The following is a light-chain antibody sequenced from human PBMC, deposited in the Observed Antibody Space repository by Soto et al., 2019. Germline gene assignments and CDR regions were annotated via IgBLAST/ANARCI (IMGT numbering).Light chain of an antibody. CDR2: DAS. CDR1: QSISSW. V-gene: IGKV1-5*01. Sequence: DIQMTQSPSTLSASVGDRVTITWRASQSISSWLAWYQQKPGKAPKLLIYDASSLESGVPSRFSGSGSGTEFTLTISSLQPDDFATYYCQQYNSYSGTFGQGTKVDI. J-gene: IGKJ1*01. CDR3: QQYNSYSGT.